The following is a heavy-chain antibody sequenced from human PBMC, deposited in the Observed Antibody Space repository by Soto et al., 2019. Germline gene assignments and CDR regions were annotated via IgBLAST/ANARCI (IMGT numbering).Heavy chain of an antibody. CDR1: GYTFTSYD. CDR2: MNPNSGNT. CDR3: ARVEVTTRTDYYYYYMDV. J-gene: IGHJ6*03. V-gene: IGHV1-8*01. D-gene: IGHD4-4*01. Sequence: GASVKVSCKASGYTFTSYDVNWVRQATGQGLEWMGWMNPNSGNTGYAQKLQGRVTMTRNTSISTAYMELSSLRSEDTAVYYCARVEVTTRTDYYYYYMDVWGKGTTVTVSS.